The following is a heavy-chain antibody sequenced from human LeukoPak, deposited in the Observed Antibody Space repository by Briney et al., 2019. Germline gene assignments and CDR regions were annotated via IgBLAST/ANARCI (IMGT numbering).Heavy chain of an antibody. D-gene: IGHD3-10*01. CDR2: IRSKAYGGTT. CDR1: GFTFGDYA. V-gene: IGHV3-49*04. CDR3: ARRTNGALGGFDY. J-gene: IGHJ4*02. Sequence: GGSLRLSCTASGFTFGDYAMTWVRQAPGKGLEWVGFIRSKAYGGTTEYAASVKGRFTISRDDSKSIAYLQMNSLTAEDTAIYYCARRTNGALGGFDYWGQGALVTVSS.